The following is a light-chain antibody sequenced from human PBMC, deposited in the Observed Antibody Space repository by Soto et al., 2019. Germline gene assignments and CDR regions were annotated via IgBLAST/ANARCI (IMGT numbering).Light chain of an antibody. J-gene: IGKJ4*01. V-gene: IGKV4-1*01. CDR2: WAS. CDR3: QQYYSTPLT. Sequence: DIVMTQSPDSLAVSLGERATINCKSSQSVLYSSNNKNYLAWYQQKPGQPPKLLIYWASTRESGVPDRFSGSGSGTDITLTICSLQAEDVAVYYCQQYYSTPLTFGGGTKVEIK. CDR1: QSVLYSSNNKNY.